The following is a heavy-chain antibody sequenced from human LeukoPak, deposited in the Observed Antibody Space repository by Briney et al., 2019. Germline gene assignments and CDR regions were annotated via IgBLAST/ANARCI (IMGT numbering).Heavy chain of an antibody. J-gene: IGHJ4*02. CDR2: VSYDGGSK. D-gene: IGHD6-13*01. CDR1: GFTFSSYS. CDR3: VRVKGGIAAAGNYFDY. Sequence: GGSLRLSCAASGFTFSSYSMNWVRQAPGKGLEWVALVSYDGGSKYYADSVKGRITISRDNPKNTLHLQMNSLRAEDAAVYYCVRVKGGIAAAGNYFDYWGQGTLVTVSS. V-gene: IGHV3-30*03.